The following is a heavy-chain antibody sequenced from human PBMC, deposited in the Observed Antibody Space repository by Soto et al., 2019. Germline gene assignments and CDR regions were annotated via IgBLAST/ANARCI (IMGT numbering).Heavy chain of an antibody. CDR1: GFTFSTYS. D-gene: IGHD3-22*01. J-gene: IGHJ4*02. V-gene: IGHV3-30-3*01. Sequence: GGSLRLSCAASGFTFSTYSMNWVRQAPGKGLEWVADISYDGGDKYYADSVKGRFTISRDNSKNTLYLQMNSLRAEDTSVYYCARENSLAVVAPGYWGQGILVTGSS. CDR3: ARENSLAVVAPGY. CDR2: ISYDGGDK.